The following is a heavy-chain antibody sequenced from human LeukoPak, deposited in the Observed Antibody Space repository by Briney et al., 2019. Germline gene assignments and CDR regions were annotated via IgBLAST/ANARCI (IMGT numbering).Heavy chain of an antibody. CDR1: GYTFTGYY. J-gene: IGHJ4*02. CDR2: INPNSGGT. CDR3: ARASRGYSYGYIDY. D-gene: IGHD5-18*01. V-gene: IGHV1-2*02. Sequence: ASVTVSCKASGYTFTGYYMHWVRQAPGQGLEWMGWINPNSGGTNYAQKFQGRVTMTRDTSISTAYMELSRLRSDDTAVYYCARASRGYSYGYIDYWGQGTLVTVSS.